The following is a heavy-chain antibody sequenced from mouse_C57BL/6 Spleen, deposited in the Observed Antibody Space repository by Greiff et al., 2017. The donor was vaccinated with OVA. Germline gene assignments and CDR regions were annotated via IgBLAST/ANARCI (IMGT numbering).Heavy chain of an antibody. D-gene: IGHD2-2*01. CDR1: GYTFTSYW. CDR2: IHPNSGST. Sequence: QVQLQQPRAELVKPGASVKLSCKASGYTFTSYWMHWVKQRPGQGLEWIGMIHPNSGSTNYNEKFKSKATLTVDKSSSTAYMQLSSLTSEDSAVYYCARSGMGLRYFDVWGTGTTVTVSS. CDR3: ARSGMGLRYFDV. J-gene: IGHJ1*03. V-gene: IGHV1-64*01.